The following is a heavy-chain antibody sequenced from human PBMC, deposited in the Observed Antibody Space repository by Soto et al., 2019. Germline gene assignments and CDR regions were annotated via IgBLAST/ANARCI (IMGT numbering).Heavy chain of an antibody. V-gene: IGHV5-51*01. Sequence: GESLKISCKGSGYTFTNYWIAWVRQMPGKGLEWMGIIYPGNSNTRYSPSFQGQVTISADKSITTAYLQWTSLKASDTAMYYCARGNPNFDYWGQGTLVTVSS. CDR3: ARGNPNFDY. J-gene: IGHJ4*02. CDR2: IYPGNSNT. CDR1: GYTFTNYW.